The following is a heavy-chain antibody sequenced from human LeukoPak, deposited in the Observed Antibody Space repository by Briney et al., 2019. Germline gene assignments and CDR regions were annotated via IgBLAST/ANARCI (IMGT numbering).Heavy chain of an antibody. V-gene: IGHV1-18*01. D-gene: IGHD3-9*01. CDR3: ARAASRGLRYFDWLGEDYYYMDV. CDR2: ISAYNGNP. CDR1: GYTFTSYG. Sequence: AAVKVSCEASGYTFTSYGISWVRPAPGQGVGWMGWISAYNGNPNYAQKLQGRVTMTTDTSTSTAYMELRSLRSDDTAVYYCARAASRGLRYFDWLGEDYYYMDVWGKGTTVTVSS. J-gene: IGHJ6*03.